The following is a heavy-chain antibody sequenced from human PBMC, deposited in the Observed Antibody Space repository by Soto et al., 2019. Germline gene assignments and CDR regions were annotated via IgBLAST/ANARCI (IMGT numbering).Heavy chain of an antibody. V-gene: IGHV3-23*01. Sequence: GSLRLSCAASGFTFSSYAMSWVRQAPGKGLEWVSAISGSGGSTYYADSVKGRFTISRDNSKNTLYLQMNSLRAEDTAVYYCAKPKAYTDIVVVPAAIALRFMDVWGKGTTVTVSS. CDR3: AKPKAYTDIVVVPAAIALRFMDV. CDR1: GFTFSSYA. CDR2: ISGSGGST. D-gene: IGHD2-2*02. J-gene: IGHJ6*03.